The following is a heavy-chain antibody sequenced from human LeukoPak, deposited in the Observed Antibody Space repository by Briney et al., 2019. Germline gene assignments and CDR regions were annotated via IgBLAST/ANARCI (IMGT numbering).Heavy chain of an antibody. V-gene: IGHV4-59*04. J-gene: IGHJ4*02. CDR2: IYYSGST. Sequence: SETLSLTCTVSGGSISSYYWSWIRQPPGKGLEWIGYIYYSGSTYYNPSLKSRVTISVDTSKNQFSLKLSSVTAADTAVYYCARGGRAAGTFGYWGQGTLVTVSS. CDR1: GGSISSYY. CDR3: ARGGRAAGTFGY. D-gene: IGHD6-13*01.